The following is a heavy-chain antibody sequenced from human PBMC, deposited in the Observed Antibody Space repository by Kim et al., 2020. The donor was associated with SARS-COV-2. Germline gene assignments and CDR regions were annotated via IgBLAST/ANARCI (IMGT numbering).Heavy chain of an antibody. Sequence: GGSLRLSCAASGFTFSDYYMSWIRQAPGKGLEWVSYISSSGSTIYYADSVKGRFTISRDNAKNSLYLQMNSLRAEDTAVYYCAIVGFLRGVFYYGMDVWGQGPTVTVSS. CDR2: ISSSGSTI. CDR1: GFTFSDYY. CDR3: AIVGFLRGVFYYGMDV. V-gene: IGHV3-11*01. D-gene: IGHD3-10*01. J-gene: IGHJ6*02.